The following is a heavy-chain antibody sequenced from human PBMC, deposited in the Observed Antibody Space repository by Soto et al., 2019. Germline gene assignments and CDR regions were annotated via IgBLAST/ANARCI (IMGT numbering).Heavy chain of an antibody. CDR2: ISYDGSNK. Sequence: GGSLRLSCAASGFTFSSYGMHWVRQAPGKGLEWVAVISYDGSNKYYADSVKGRFTISRDNSKNTLYLQMNSLRAEDTAVYYCAKDGGYCSGGSCFIYSWFDPWGQGTLVTVSS. CDR3: AKDGGYCSGGSCFIYSWFDP. V-gene: IGHV3-30*18. J-gene: IGHJ5*02. D-gene: IGHD2-15*01. CDR1: GFTFSSYG.